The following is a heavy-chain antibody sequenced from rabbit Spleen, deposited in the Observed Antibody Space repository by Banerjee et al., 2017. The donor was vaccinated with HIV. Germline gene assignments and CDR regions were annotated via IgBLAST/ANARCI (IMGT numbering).Heavy chain of an antibody. CDR3: AKQIWNGGTDFAL. Sequence: QSLEESGGDLVKPGGTLTLTCKASGFTLISYWMCWVRRAPGKGLEWIGCIYTYYGSTYYASWAKGRFTISKTSSTTVTLQVTSLTAADTATYFCAKQIWNGGTDFALWGPGTLVTVS. V-gene: IGHV1S40*01. CDR1: GFTLISYW. CDR2: IYTYYGST. D-gene: IGHD4-2*01. J-gene: IGHJ4*01.